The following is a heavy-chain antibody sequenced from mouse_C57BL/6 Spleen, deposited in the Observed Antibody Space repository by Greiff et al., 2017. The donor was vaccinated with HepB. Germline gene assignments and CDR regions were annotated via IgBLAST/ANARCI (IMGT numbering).Heavy chain of an antibody. D-gene: IGHD2-1*01. J-gene: IGHJ3*01. V-gene: IGHV1-50*01. CDR1: GYTFTSYW. CDR3: ARWAPDGIVAY. CDR2: IDPSDSYT. Sequence: QVQLQQPGAELVKPGASVKLSCKASGYTFTSYWMQWVKQRPGQGLEWIGEIDPSDSYTNYNQKFKGKATLTVDTSSSTAYMQLSSLTSEDSAVYYCARWAPDGIVAYWGQGTLVTVSA.